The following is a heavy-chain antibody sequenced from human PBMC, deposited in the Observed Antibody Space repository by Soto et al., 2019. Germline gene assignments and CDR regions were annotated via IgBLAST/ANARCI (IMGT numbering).Heavy chain of an antibody. Sequence: PGGSLGLSCAASGVIFSSYWMHWVRQAPGKGLVWVSRIKSDGSSTTYADSVKGRFTVSRDNARNTLYLQMNSLRAEDTAVYYCVRDYMARGRHSNWFAPWGQGTLVIVSS. J-gene: IGHJ5*02. D-gene: IGHD3-10*01. V-gene: IGHV3-74*01. CDR3: VRDYMARGRHSNWFAP. CDR2: IKSDGSST. CDR1: GVIFSSYW.